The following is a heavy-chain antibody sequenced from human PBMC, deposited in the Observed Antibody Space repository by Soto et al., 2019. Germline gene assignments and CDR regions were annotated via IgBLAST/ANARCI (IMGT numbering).Heavy chain of an antibody. D-gene: IGHD6-6*01. CDR1: GFTFSSYS. J-gene: IGHJ4*02. CDR2: ISSSSSTI. Sequence: GGSLRLSCAASGFTFSSYSMNWVRQAPGKGLEWVSYISSSSSTIYYADSVKGRFTISRDNAKNSLYLQMNSLRAEDTAVYYCARDAEYSSSSFDYWGQGTLVTVSS. CDR3: ARDAEYSSSSFDY. V-gene: IGHV3-48*01.